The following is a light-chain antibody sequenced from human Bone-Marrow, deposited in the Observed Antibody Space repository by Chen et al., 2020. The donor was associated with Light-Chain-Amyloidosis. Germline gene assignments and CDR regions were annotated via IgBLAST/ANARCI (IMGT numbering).Light chain of an antibody. Sequence: QAVLTQPSSLSASPGASASLTCTLRSGINVGTYRIYWYQQKPGSPPQYLLRYKSDSDKQQGSGVPSRFSGSKDASANAGILLISGLQSEDDADYYCMIWHSSAVVFGGGTKLTVL. CDR2: YKSDSDK. CDR3: MIWHSSAVV. J-gene: IGLJ2*01. V-gene: IGLV5-45*03. CDR1: SGINVGTYR.